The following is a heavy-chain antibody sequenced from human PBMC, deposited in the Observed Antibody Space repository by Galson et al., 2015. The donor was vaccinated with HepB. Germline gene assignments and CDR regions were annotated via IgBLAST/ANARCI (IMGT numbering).Heavy chain of an antibody. CDR3: ARDYPLFDY. CDR2: LYGGGTT. J-gene: IGHJ4*02. Sequence: SLRLSCAASGFTVSNYYMSWARQTPEKGLEWVSLLYGGGTTYYADSVRGRFTISRDNSKNTLFLQMDSLRAEDSAVYYCARDYPLFDYWGQGTLVTVSS. D-gene: IGHD3-16*02. CDR1: GFTVSNYY. V-gene: IGHV3-53*01.